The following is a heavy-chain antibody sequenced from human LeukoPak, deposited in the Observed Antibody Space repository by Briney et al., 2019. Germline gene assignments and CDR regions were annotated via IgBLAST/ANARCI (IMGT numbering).Heavy chain of an antibody. V-gene: IGHV3-15*07. D-gene: IGHD3-3*02. Sequence: GGSLRLSCAASGFTYSNVWMNWVRQAPGKGLEWVGRIKTNAEGGTLDYTAPVKGRFTISRNDSKNTLYLQMDSLEVEDTGMYYCTTGIDDEGGYWGQGTLVTVSS. CDR2: IKTNAEGGTL. CDR3: TTGIDDEGGY. CDR1: GFTYSNVW. J-gene: IGHJ4*02.